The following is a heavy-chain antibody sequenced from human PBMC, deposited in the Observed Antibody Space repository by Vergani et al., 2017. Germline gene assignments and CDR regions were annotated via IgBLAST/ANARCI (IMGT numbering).Heavy chain of an antibody. CDR1: GCSSSSYW. J-gene: IGHJ4*02. D-gene: IGHD4-17*01. Sequence: EVQLVESGGGLVQPGGSLRLSCAGSGCSSSSYWMSWVLQVPGQGLEWVANINPDVSDIYYVDSVKGRFTISRDNGKSSLYLQMISLRDDDTALYYCARADTTTVIFDSWGQGTLVTVSS. CDR2: INPDVSDI. V-gene: IGHV3-7*03. CDR3: ARADTTTVIFDS.